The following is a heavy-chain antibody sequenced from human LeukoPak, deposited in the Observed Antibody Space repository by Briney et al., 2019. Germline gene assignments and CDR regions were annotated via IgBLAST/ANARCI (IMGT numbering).Heavy chain of an antibody. CDR3: VRVSTGYYFDS. CDR2: INWNAGST. Sequence: GGSLRLSCAASGFTFDDYALSWVRQAPGKGLEWVSSINWNAGSTSYADSVRGRFTISRDNARNSLYLQMNALRADDTAFYYCVRVSTGYYFDSWGQGTLVTVSS. V-gene: IGHV3-20*04. D-gene: IGHD6-19*01. J-gene: IGHJ4*02. CDR1: GFTFDDYA.